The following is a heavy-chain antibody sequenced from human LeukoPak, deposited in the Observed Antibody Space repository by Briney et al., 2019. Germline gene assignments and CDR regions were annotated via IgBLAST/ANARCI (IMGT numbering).Heavy chain of an antibody. V-gene: IGHV4-31*03. J-gene: IGHJ3*02. CDR2: IYYSGST. CDR1: GGSISSGGYY. D-gene: IGHD2-2*02. Sequence: PSETLSLTCTVSGGSISSGGYYWSWIRQHPGKGLEWIGYIYYSGSTYYNPSLKSRVTISVDTSKNQFSLKLSSVTAADTAVYYCARDAYCSSTSCYIGDDAFDIWGQGTMVTVSS. CDR3: ARDAYCSSTSCYIGDDAFDI.